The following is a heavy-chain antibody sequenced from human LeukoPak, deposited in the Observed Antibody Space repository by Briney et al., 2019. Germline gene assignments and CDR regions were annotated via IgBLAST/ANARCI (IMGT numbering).Heavy chain of an antibody. D-gene: IGHD6-13*01. V-gene: IGHV3-74*01. CDR1: GFTFSTYW. CDR3: AKDRAQQLVLDF. CDR2: INSDGSDT. Sequence: GGSLRLSCAASGFTFSTYWMHWVRHAPGKGLVWVSRINSDGSDTVYADSVKGRFTISRDNSKNTLFLQMNSLRAEDTAVYYCAKDRAQQLVLDFWGQGTLVTVSS. J-gene: IGHJ4*02.